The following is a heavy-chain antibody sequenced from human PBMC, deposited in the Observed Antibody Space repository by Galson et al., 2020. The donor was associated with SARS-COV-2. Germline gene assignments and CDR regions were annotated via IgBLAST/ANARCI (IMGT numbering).Heavy chain of an antibody. J-gene: IGHJ3*02. D-gene: IGHD2-21*02. CDR2: IDPSDSYT. CDR3: ARRLYGVVTWGDDAFDI. Sequence: HGESLKISCKGSGYSFTSYWISWVRQMPGKGLEWMGRIDPSDSYTNYSPSFQGHVTISADKSISTAYLQWSSLKASDTAMYYCARRLYGVVTWGDDAFDIWGQGTMVTVSS. V-gene: IGHV5-10-1*01. CDR1: GYSFTSYW.